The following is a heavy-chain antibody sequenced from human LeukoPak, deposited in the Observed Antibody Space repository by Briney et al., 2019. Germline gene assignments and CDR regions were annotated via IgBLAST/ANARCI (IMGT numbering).Heavy chain of an antibody. J-gene: IGHJ4*02. D-gene: IGHD5-18*01. CDR1: GYTFTIYG. CDR2: ISTHTGDT. V-gene: IGHV1-18*04. Sequence: APVKVSCKAVGYTFTIYGITWLRQAPGLGLGWMGWISTHTGDTNYAQKLQARVTMTTDTSTSTAYMELRTLRADDTAVYYCARDRRLSVDIAMAPFDYWGQGTLVTVSS. CDR3: ARDRRLSVDIAMAPFDY.